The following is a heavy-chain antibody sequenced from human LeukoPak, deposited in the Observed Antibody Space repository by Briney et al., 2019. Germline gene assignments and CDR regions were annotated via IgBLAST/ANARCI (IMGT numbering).Heavy chain of an antibody. CDR2: IYYSGST. CDR1: GGSISSHY. V-gene: IGHV4-59*11. Sequence: SSETLSLTCTVSGGSISSHYWSWIRQPPGKGLEWIGYIYYSGSTNYNPSLKSRVTISVDTSKNQFSLKLSFVTAADTAVYYCARASYDFWSGYYTHDYWGQGTLVTVSS. J-gene: IGHJ4*02. CDR3: ARASYDFWSGYYTHDY. D-gene: IGHD3-3*01.